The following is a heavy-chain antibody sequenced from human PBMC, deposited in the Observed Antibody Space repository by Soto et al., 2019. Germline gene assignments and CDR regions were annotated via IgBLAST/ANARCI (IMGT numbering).Heavy chain of an antibody. Sequence: LQLQESGPGLVKPSETLSLTCTVSNGFISSRYYWGWLRQTPGKGLEWIASIYYVGTTYYSPSLESRVTISVDTSNNQFSLRLTSVTAADTAVYYCARTAVATHCYFDLWGRGTLVT. D-gene: IGHD6-19*01. CDR2: IYYVGTT. CDR3: ARTAVATHCYFDL. V-gene: IGHV4-39*01. J-gene: IGHJ2*01. CDR1: NGFISSRYY.